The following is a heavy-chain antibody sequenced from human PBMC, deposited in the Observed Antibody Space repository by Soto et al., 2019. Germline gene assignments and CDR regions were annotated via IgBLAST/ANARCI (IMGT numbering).Heavy chain of an antibody. CDR1: GFTFSSNG. J-gene: IGHJ4*02. CDR2: ISSDGSNK. Sequence: QVQLVESGGGVVQPGRSLRLSCAASGFTFSSNGIHWVRQAPGKGLEWVAVISSDGSNKYYADSVKGRFTISSDNSKNTLYLQMNSLRAEDTAVYYCAMDLYGGSSRFDFWGQGTLVTVSS. V-gene: IGHV3-30*03. D-gene: IGHD2-15*01. CDR3: AMDLYGGSSRFDF.